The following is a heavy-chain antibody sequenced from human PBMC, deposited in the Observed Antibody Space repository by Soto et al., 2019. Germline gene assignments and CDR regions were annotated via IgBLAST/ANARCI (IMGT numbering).Heavy chain of an antibody. V-gene: IGHV4-39*01. CDR1: GGSIGTSAYY. J-gene: IGHJ5*02. CDR2: INHSGNT. CDR3: SRRAPEGFDP. Sequence: SETLSLTCAVSGGSIGTSAYYWGWIRRAPGKGLEWIGSINHSGNTYLSPSLKDRVTMSVDTSKNSFSLKLGSATAADTGLYYCSRRAPEGFDPWGQGTLVTVSS.